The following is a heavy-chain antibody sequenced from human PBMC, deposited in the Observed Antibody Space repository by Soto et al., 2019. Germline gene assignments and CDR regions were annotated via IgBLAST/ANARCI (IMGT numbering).Heavy chain of an antibody. CDR1: GFTFSSYA. J-gene: IGHJ6*03. Sequence: SGGSLRLSCAASGFTFSSYAMSWVRQAPGEGLEWVSAISGRGGSTYYADSVKGRFTISRDNSKNTLYLQMNSLRAEDTAVYYGARPLAAPGYYYYYMDVWGKGTTVTVSS. CDR3: ARPLAAPGYYYYYMDV. V-gene: IGHV3-23*01. CDR2: ISGRGGST. D-gene: IGHD6-6*01.